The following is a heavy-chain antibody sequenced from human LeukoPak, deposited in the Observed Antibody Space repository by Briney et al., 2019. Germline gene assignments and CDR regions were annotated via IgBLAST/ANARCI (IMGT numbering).Heavy chain of an antibody. CDR2: ISAYNGNT. V-gene: IGHV1-18*01. CDR3: ARDLARNKPFDY. D-gene: IGHD1-14*01. CDR1: GYTFTSYV. Sequence: RRASVKVSCKASGYTFTSYVITWVRQAPGQGLEWMGWISAYNGNTNYAQKLQGRVTMTTDTSTSTAYMELRSLRSDDTAVYYCARDLARNKPFDYWGQGTLVTVSS. J-gene: IGHJ4*02.